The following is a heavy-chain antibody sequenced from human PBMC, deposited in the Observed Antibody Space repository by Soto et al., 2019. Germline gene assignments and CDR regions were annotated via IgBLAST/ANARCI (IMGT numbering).Heavy chain of an antibody. J-gene: IGHJ4*02. D-gene: IGHD6-6*01. CDR3: ARDRSSSIQSRYNLAY. Sequence: ASVKVSCKASGYTFTSNGISWLRQAPGQGLEWMGWISAYNGNANYAQKLQGRVTMTTDTSTRTAYMELRSLRSDDTAVYYCARDRSSSIQSRYNLAYWGEGTLVTVAS. CDR2: ISAYNGNA. CDR1: GYTFTSNG. V-gene: IGHV1-18*01.